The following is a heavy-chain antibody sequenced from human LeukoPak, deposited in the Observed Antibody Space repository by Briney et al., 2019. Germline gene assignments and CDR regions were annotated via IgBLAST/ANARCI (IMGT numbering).Heavy chain of an antibody. CDR2: IIPIFGTA. Sequence: SVTVSCTASGGTFSSYAISWVRQAPGQGLEWMGGIIPIFGTANYAQKFQGRVSITADESTSTAYMELSSLRSEDTAVYYCAREEAHDFWSGSTYYGAHAYDYWGQGTLVTVSS. CDR1: GGTFSSYA. V-gene: IGHV1-69*01. J-gene: IGHJ4*02. CDR3: AREEAHDFWSGSTYYGAHAYDY. D-gene: IGHD3-3*01.